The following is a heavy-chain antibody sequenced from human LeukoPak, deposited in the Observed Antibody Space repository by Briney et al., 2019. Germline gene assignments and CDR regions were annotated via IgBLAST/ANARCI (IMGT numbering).Heavy chain of an antibody. Sequence: ASVKVSCKASGYTFTSYDIKWVRQATGQVLEWMGWMNPNSGNTGYAQKFQGRVTMTRNASISTAYMELSSLRSEDTAVYYCARGRAALMSRWGQGTLVTVSS. CDR2: MNPNSGNT. J-gene: IGHJ4*02. CDR3: ARGRAALMSR. CDR1: GYTFTSYD. V-gene: IGHV1-8*01. D-gene: IGHD6-6*01.